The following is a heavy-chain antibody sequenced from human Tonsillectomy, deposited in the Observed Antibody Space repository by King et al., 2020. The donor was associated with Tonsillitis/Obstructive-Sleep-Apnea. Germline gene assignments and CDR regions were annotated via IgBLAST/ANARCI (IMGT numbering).Heavy chain of an antibody. D-gene: IGHD2-2*01. Sequence: PLQESGPGLVKPSGTLSLTCAVSGGSISSSNWWSWVRQPPGKGLEWIGKIYHSGSTDYNPSLTRRVTISVDKSKNHFSLRLSSVTAADTAVYYCARGYCSSPSCHGDDAFDIWGQGTMVTVSS. CDR3: ARGYCSSPSCHGDDAFDI. J-gene: IGHJ3*02. CDR1: GGSISSSNW. V-gene: IGHV4-4*02. CDR2: IYHSGST.